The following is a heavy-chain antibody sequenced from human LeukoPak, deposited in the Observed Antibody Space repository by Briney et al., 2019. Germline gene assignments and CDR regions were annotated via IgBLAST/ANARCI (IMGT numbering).Heavy chain of an antibody. V-gene: IGHV3-48*03. D-gene: IGHD6-13*01. CDR2: ISNGGSAI. J-gene: IGHJ4*02. Sequence: GGSLRLSCAASGFTFSSYEMNWVRQAPGKGLKWVSYISNGGSAIYYADSVKGRFTISRDNSKNTLYLQMSSLRGDDTAVFYCVKSPHASSSYFDYWGQGTLVTVSS. CDR1: GFTFSSYE. CDR3: VKSPHASSSYFDY.